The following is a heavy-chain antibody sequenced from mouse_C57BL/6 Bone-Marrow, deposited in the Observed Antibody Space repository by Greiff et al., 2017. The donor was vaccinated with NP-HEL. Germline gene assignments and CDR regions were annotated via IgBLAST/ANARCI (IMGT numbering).Heavy chain of an antibody. Sequence: EVQGVESGGGLVQPGESLKLSCESNEYEFPSHDMSWVRTTPEKRLELVAAINSDGGSTYYPDTMERRFIISSDNTKKTRYLQMSSLRSEDTALYYCARHSGGNGYDEGDYWGQGTSVTVSS. CDR2: INSDGGST. CDR3: ARHSGGNGYDEGDY. CDR1: EYEFPSHD. J-gene: IGHJ4*01. D-gene: IGHD2-2*01. V-gene: IGHV5-2*01.